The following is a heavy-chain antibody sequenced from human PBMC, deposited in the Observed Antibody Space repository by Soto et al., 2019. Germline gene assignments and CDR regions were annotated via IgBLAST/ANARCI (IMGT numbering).Heavy chain of an antibody. CDR1: GDSVSSDSAT. CDR3: ARDLFPVVESSSGWYNYYYYGMDV. CDR2: TYYRSKWYN. Sequence: SQTLSLTCAISGDSVSSDSATWNWIRQSPSRGLEWLGRTYYRSKWYNDYAVSVKSRITINPDTSKNQFSLQLNSVTPEDTAVYYCARDLFPVVESSSGWYNYYYYGMDVWGQGTTVTVSS. V-gene: IGHV6-1*01. J-gene: IGHJ6*02. D-gene: IGHD6-19*01.